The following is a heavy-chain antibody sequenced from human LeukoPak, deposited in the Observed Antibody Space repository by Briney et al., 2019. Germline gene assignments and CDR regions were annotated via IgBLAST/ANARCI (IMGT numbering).Heavy chain of an antibody. D-gene: IGHD3-22*01. CDR1: GGSISSYY. CDR3: ASKWRADYYDSSGYYSY. CDR2: IYTSGST. Sequence: PSETLSLTCTVSGGSISSYYWSWIWQPAGKGLEWLGRIYTSGSTAYNTSRKSQATLSVDTSTKQFSLKRSSVTAADTGVYYWASKWRADYYDSSGYYSYWGQGTLVTVSS. V-gene: IGHV4-4*07. J-gene: IGHJ4*02.